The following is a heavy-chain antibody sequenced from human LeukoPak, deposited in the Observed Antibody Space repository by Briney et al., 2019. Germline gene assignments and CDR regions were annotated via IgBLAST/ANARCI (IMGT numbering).Heavy chain of an antibody. CDR3: WVVPYRQVFDY. CDR2: INHSGST. Sequence: SETLSLTCAVYGGSFSGYYWSWIRQSPGKGLEWIGEINHSGSTYYNPSLKSRVTISVDTSKNQFSLKLSSVTAADTAVYYCWVVPYRQVFDYWGQGTLVTVSS. D-gene: IGHD2-2*01. CDR1: GGSFSGYY. V-gene: IGHV4-34*01. J-gene: IGHJ4*02.